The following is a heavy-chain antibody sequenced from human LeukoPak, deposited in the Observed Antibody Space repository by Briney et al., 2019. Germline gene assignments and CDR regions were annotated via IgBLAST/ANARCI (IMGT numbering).Heavy chain of an antibody. Sequence: PSETLSLTCAVYGGSFSGYYWSWIRQPPGKGLEWIGSIYYSGSTYYNPSLKSRVTISVDTSKNQFSLKLSSVTAADTAVYYCARLKARRLAVAGDTFDYWGQGTLVTVSS. CDR3: ARLKARRLAVAGDTFDY. CDR2: IYYSGST. CDR1: GGSFSGYY. D-gene: IGHD6-19*01. V-gene: IGHV4-34*01. J-gene: IGHJ4*02.